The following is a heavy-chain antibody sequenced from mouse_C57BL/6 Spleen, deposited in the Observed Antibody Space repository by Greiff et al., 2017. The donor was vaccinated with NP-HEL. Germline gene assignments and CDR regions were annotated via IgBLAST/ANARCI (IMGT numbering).Heavy chain of an antibody. CDR3: AGDGHYYGSSSHWYFDV. CDR1: GYTFTSYW. CDR2: IDPSDSET. J-gene: IGHJ1*03. D-gene: IGHD1-1*01. Sequence: QVQLQQPGAELVRPGSSVKLSCKASGYTFTSYWMHWVKQRPIQGLEWIGNIDPSDSETHYNQKFKDKATLTVDKSSSTAYMQLSSLTSEDSAVYYYAGDGHYYGSSSHWYFDVWGTGTTVTVSS. V-gene: IGHV1-52*01.